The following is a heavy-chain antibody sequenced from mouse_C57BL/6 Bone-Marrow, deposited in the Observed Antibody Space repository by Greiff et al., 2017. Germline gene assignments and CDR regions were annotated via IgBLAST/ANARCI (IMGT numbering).Heavy chain of an antibody. CDR2: IVPSDSYT. J-gene: IGHJ3*01. CDR1: GYTFTSYW. V-gene: IGHV1-69*01. Sequence: QVQLQQPGAELVLPGASVKLSCKASGYTFTSYWMHWVKQRPGQGLEWIGEIVPSDSYTNYNQQFPGKSTLTVDKSSSTAYMPLSSLTSEDSAVYYCAREGVDSSGYPAWFAYWGQGTLVTVSA. D-gene: IGHD3-2*02. CDR3: AREGVDSSGYPAWFAY.